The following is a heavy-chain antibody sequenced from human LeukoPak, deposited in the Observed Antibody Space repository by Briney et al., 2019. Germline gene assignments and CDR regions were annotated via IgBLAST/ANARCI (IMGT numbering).Heavy chain of an antibody. CDR3: ARHRSSGWYPYYFDY. CDR2: VYYSGST. CDR1: GGSVSGYY. V-gene: IGHV4-59*02. Sequence: SETLSLTCVVSGGSVSGYYWGWIRQPPGRGLEWIGYVYYSGSTNYNPSFKSRITISVDTSRNQFSLQLSSVTAADTAVYYCARHRSSGWYPYYFDYWGQGTLVTVSS. D-gene: IGHD6-19*01. J-gene: IGHJ4*02.